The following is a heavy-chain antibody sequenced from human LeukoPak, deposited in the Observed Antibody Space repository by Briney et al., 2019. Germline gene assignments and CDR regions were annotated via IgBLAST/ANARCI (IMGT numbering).Heavy chain of an antibody. Sequence: PGGSLRLSCAASGFAFSNFWMSWVRQAPGKGLEWVANIKQDGSHKYYVDSVNGRLTISRDNAESSVYLQMNSLRVEDTAVYYCATSHDSSGNDWGQGTLVTVSS. D-gene: IGHD3-22*01. CDR3: ATSHDSSGND. V-gene: IGHV3-7*01. CDR2: IKQDGSHK. J-gene: IGHJ4*02. CDR1: GFAFSNFW.